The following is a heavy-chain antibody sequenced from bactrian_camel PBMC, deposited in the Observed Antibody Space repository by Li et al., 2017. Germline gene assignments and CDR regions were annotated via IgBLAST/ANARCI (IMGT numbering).Heavy chain of an antibody. Sequence: EVQLVESGGGLVQPGGSLRLSCAASGFTFRTYTMTWVRQVPGKGLEWVSAIEPGGIGTYYMDVVKGRFTISRDNAKDTLYLQMNSLKPEDTAMYYCTASVGDSLGQGTQVTVS. J-gene: IGHJ4*01. CDR1: GFTFRTYT. D-gene: IGHD3*01. CDR2: IEPGGIGT. V-gene: IGHV3S31*01.